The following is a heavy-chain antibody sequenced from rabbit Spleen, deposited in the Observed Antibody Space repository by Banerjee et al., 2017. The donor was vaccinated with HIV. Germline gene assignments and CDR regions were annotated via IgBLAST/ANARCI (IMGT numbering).Heavy chain of an antibody. V-gene: IGHV1S45*01. CDR2: IWNSSGST. CDR3: ARGDSPDGYAFKL. J-gene: IGHJ4*01. D-gene: IGHD6-1*01. Sequence: QEQLEESGGDLVKPGASPTLTCIASGVSFSSSYYMCWVRQAPGKGLELIACIWNSSGSTYYASWARGRFTISKTSSTTVTLQMTSLTAADTATYFCARGDSPDGYAFKLWGPGTLVTVS. CDR1: GVSFSSSYY.